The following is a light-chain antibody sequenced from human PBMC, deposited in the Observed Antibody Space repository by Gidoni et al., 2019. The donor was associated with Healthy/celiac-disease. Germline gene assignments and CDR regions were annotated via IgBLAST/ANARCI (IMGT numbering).Light chain of an antibody. CDR3: QQYYSSPRT. CDR2: GAS. Sequence: DIVMTQSPATPSVSPGERATLSCTASQSVSSNVAWYQQKPGQAPRLLIYGASTRATGIPARFSGSGSGTEFTLTISSLQSEDFAVYYCQQYYSSPRTFXXXTKLEIK. J-gene: IGKJ2*01. CDR1: QSVSSN. V-gene: IGKV3-15*01.